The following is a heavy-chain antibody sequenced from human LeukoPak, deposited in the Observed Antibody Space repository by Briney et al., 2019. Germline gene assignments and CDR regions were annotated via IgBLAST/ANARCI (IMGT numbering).Heavy chain of an antibody. D-gene: IGHD3-16*01. Sequence: PGGSLRLSCAASGFTFYDYGMSWVRQAPGKGLEWVSAISGSGGSTYYADSVKGRFTISRDNSKNTLYLQMNSLRAEDTAVYYCAKDQGSYTYDYWGQGTLVTVSS. V-gene: IGHV3-23*01. CDR2: ISGSGGST. CDR3: AKDQGSYTYDY. CDR1: GFTFYDYG. J-gene: IGHJ4*02.